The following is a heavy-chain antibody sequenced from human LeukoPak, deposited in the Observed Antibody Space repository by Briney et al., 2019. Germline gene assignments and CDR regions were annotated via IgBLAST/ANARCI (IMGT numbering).Heavy chain of an antibody. V-gene: IGHV4-4*07. CDR2: IYTSGST. CDR3: ARPTVLRIATAGGFDP. CDR1: GGSISSYY. D-gene: IGHD6-25*01. J-gene: IGHJ5*02. Sequence: SETLPLTCTVSGGSISSYYWSWIRQPAGKGLEWIGRIYTSGSTNYNPSLKSRVTMSVDTSKNQFSLKLSSVTAADTAVYYCARPTVLRIATAGGFDPWGQGTLVTVSS.